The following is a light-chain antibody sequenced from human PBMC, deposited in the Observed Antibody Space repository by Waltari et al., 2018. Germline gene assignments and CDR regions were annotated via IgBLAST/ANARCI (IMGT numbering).Light chain of an antibody. CDR1: GSNIGAGYD. V-gene: IGLV1-40*01. Sequence: QSVLTQPPSVSGAPGQRVTISCTGGGSNIGAGYDGTWYRQLPGKAPELLIYGVNNRPSGVPDRFFGSLSGTSASLAITGLQAEDEADYYCQSYDTSLSVVFGGGTKLTV. J-gene: IGLJ2*01. CDR3: QSYDTSLSVV. CDR2: GVN.